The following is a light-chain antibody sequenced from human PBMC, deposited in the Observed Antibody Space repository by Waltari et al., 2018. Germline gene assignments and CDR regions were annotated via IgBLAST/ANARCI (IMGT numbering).Light chain of an antibody. CDR2: DDS. Sequence: SFVVTQPPSVSVAPGQTARITCGGNNIGKHTVHWYQQKPGQAPVLVVYDDSDRPSGSPERFSGSNSGNTATLTISRVEAGDEVGYYCQVWDTSDPSLYVFGTGTKVTVL. J-gene: IGLJ1*01. CDR1: NIGKHT. CDR3: QVWDTSDPSLYV. V-gene: IGLV3-21*02.